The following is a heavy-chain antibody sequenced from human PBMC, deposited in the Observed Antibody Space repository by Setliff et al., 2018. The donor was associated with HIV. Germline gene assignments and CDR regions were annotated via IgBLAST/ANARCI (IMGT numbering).Heavy chain of an antibody. CDR1: GGSFSGYY. V-gene: IGHV4-34*01. D-gene: IGHD2-8*01. J-gene: IGHJ5*02. Sequence: SETLSLTCAVYGGSFSGYYWSWIRQPPGKGLEWIGEINHSGTTNYNPSLESRVSISLDTSKKQVSLKLNSVSSAFRLQISSLKAEDTAVYYCARAPYCTNGVCPRYNWFDPWGQGTLVTVSS. CDR3: LKAEDTAVYYCARAPYCTNGVCPRYNWFDP. CDR2: INHSGTT.